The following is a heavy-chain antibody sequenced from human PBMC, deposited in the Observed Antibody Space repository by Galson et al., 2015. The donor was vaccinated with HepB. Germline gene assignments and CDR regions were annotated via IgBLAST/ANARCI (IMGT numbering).Heavy chain of an antibody. Sequence: SLRLSCAASGFTFSIYGMHWVRQAPGKGLESVAVISYDGTNKFYADSVRGRFTISRDNSNNTLFLQMDSLRADDTAVFYCAKAKTPRWLGDALDIWGQGTMVTVSS. CDR3: AKAKTPRWLGDALDI. J-gene: IGHJ3*02. V-gene: IGHV3-30*18. CDR1: GFTFSIYG. D-gene: IGHD3-10*01. CDR2: ISYDGTNK.